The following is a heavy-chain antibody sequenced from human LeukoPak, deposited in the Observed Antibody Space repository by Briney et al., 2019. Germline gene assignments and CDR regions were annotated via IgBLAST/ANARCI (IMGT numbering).Heavy chain of an antibody. J-gene: IGHJ4*02. V-gene: IGHV1-18*04. CDR2: ISAYNGNT. Sequence: ASVKVSCKASGYTFTSYGISWVRQAPGQGLEWMGWISAYNGNTNYAQKLQGRVTMTTDTSTSTAYMELRSLRSDDTAVYYCARAGDCSGGSCYPGAYYFDYWGQGTLVTVSS. D-gene: IGHD2-15*01. CDR1: GYTFTSYG. CDR3: ARAGDCSGGSCYPGAYYFDY.